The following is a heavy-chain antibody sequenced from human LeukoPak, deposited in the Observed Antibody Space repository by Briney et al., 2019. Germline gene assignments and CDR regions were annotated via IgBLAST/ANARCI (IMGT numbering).Heavy chain of an antibody. CDR2: IYYSGST. J-gene: IGHJ4*02. CDR3: ARGSNQGWPAD. Sequence: SETLSLTCTVSGGSISSYYWSWIRQPPGRGLEWIGYIYYSGSTNYNPSLKSRVTISVDTSKNQFSLKLSSVTAADTAVYYCARGSNQGWPADWGQGTLVTVSS. D-gene: IGHD2-2*01. CDR1: GGSISSYY. V-gene: IGHV4-59*01.